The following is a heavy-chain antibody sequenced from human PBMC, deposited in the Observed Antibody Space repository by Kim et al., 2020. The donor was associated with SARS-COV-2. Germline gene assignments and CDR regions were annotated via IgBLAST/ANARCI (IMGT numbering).Heavy chain of an antibody. CDR2: IGTTGDT. D-gene: IGHD6-19*01. CDR3: AKGHGAVAGLVAN. CDR1: GFTFNFYG. V-gene: IGHV3-23*01. J-gene: IGHJ4*02. Sequence: GGSLRLSCAASGFTFNFYGMRWLRQAPGKGLEWVSAIGTTGDTYYADSVEGRITISRDNSKTTEYLQMNSLRDDDTAIYYCAKGHGAVAGLVANWGQGTL.